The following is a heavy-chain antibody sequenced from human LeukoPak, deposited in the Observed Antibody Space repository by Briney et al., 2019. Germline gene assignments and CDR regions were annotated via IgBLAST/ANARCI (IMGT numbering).Heavy chain of an antibody. CDR3: ATERWVAAAGTFDY. CDR1: GGTFSSYA. V-gene: IGHV1-69*06. Sequence: SVKVSYKASGGTFSSYAISWVRQAPGQGLEWMGGIIPIFGTANYAQKFQGRVTMTEDTSTDTAYMELSSLRSEDTAVYYCATERWVAAAGTFDYWGQGTLVTVSS. CDR2: IIPIFGTA. J-gene: IGHJ4*02. D-gene: IGHD6-13*01.